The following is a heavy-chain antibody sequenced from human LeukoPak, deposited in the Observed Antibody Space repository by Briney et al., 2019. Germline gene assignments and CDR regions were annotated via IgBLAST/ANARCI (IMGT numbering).Heavy chain of an antibody. Sequence: ASVKVSCKASGYTFTGYYMHWVRQAPRQGLEWMGWINPNSGGTNYAQKFQGRVTMTRDTSISTAYMELSRLRSDDTAVYYCARDRVRYYYDSSGYYYGYWGQGTLVTVSS. J-gene: IGHJ4*02. D-gene: IGHD3-22*01. CDR1: GYTFTGYY. V-gene: IGHV1-2*02. CDR2: INPNSGGT. CDR3: ARDRVRYYYDSSGYYYGY.